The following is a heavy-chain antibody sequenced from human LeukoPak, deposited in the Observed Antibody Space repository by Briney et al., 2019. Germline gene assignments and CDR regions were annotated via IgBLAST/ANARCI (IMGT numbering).Heavy chain of an antibody. D-gene: IGHD3-16*02. J-gene: IGHJ4*02. V-gene: IGHV3-23*01. CDR3: AKAEVEYDYVWGSYRPWDY. CDR2: ISGSGGST. CDR1: GFTFSSYA. Sequence: GGSLRLSCAASGFTFSSYAMSWVRQAPGKGLEWVSAISGSGGSTYYADSVKGRFTISRDNSKNTLYLQMNSLRAEDTAVYYCAKAEVEYDYVWGSYRPWDYWGQGTLVTVS.